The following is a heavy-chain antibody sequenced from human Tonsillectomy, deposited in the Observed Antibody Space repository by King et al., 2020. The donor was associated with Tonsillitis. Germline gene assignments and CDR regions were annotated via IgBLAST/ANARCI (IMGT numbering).Heavy chain of an antibody. J-gene: IGHJ5*02. V-gene: IGHV3-11*06. Sequence: VKLVESGGGLVKPGGSLRLSCAASGFTFSDYYMSWIRQAPGKGLEWVSYISSSSSYTNYADSVKGRVTISRDNAKDSLYLQMNSLRAEDTAVYYCARVVRDCSSTNCYYWFDPWGQGTLVTVSS. CDR2: ISSSSSYT. D-gene: IGHD2-2*01. CDR1: GFTFSDYY. CDR3: ARVVRDCSSTNCYYWFDP.